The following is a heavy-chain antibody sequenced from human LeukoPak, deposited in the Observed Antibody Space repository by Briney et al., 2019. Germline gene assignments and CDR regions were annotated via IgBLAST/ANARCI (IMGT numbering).Heavy chain of an antibody. J-gene: IGHJ2*01. CDR1: GGSISGYF. D-gene: IGHD3-10*01. CDR2: VYTSGST. V-gene: IGHV4-4*07. Sequence: SETLSLTCEVSGGSISGYFWGWLRQPAGAGLEWIGRVYTSGSTSYNPSLKSRVTMSVDTAKNHFSLRLSSVTADDTAVYYCARENPYHYGKKYFDLWGRGTLVTVPS. CDR3: ARENPYHYGKKYFDL.